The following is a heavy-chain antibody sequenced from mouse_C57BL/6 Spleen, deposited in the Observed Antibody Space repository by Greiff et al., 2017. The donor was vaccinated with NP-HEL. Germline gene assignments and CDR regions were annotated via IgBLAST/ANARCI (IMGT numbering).Heavy chain of an antibody. D-gene: IGHD1-1*01. J-gene: IGHJ4*01. CDR1: GYTFTSYG. V-gene: IGHV1-81*01. CDR3: ARWTVVAPEAAMDY. CDR2: LYPRSGNP. Sequence: QVQLQQSGAELARPGASVKLSCKASGYTFTSYGISWVKQRTGQGLAWIGELYPRSGNPYYIAKFKGKATLTADKSSSTAYMELRSLTSEDSAVYFCARWTVVAPEAAMDYWGQGTSVTVSS.